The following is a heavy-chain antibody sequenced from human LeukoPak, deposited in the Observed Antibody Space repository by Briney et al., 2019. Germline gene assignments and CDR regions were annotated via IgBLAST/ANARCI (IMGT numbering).Heavy chain of an antibody. CDR2: ISSSSNYI. Sequence: GGSLRLSCAASGFTFSSYTMNWVRQAPGKGLEWVSSISSSSNYIYYADSMKGRFTISRDNANNSLYLQMNSLRADDTAVYYCARETYCSGSSCYKGNAFDTWGQGTMVTVSS. J-gene: IGHJ3*02. V-gene: IGHV3-21*01. D-gene: IGHD2-15*01. CDR3: ARETYCSGSSCYKGNAFDT. CDR1: GFTFSSYT.